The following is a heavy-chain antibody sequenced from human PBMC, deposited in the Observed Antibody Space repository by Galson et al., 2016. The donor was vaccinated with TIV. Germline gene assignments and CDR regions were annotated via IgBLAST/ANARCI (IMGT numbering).Heavy chain of an antibody. CDR1: GYNFRSYW. CDR2: IFPNDSDI. D-gene: IGHD3-16*01. V-gene: IGHV5-51*03. CDR3: ARMSLLGALDV. J-gene: IGHJ3*01. Sequence: QSGAEVKKPGESLKISCKDSGYNFRSYWIAWVRHMHGNGVEWLGIIFPNDSDIRYSPYFRGLVTMSADKSTSTAYLQYSSLKASDTAMYYCARMSLLGALDVWGKGTMVIVSS.